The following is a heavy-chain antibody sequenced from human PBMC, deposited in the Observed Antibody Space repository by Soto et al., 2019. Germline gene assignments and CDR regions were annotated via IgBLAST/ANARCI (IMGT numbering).Heavy chain of an antibody. Sequence: QVQLVESGGGVVQPGRSLRLSCAASGFTFSSYGMHWVRQAPGKGLEWVAVISYDGSNKYYADSVKGRFTISRDNSKNTLYLQMNSLRAEDTAVYYCAKVRIWLVHWLLGYWGQGTLVTVSS. J-gene: IGHJ4*02. CDR3: AKVRIWLVHWLLGY. D-gene: IGHD6-19*01. CDR1: GFTFSSYG. V-gene: IGHV3-30*18. CDR2: ISYDGSNK.